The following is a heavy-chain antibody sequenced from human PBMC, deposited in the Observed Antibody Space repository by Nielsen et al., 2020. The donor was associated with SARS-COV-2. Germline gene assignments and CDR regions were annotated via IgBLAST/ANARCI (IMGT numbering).Heavy chain of an antibody. J-gene: IGHJ5*02. V-gene: IGHV4-34*01. Sequence: SETLSLTCAVYGGSFSGYYWSWIRQPPGKGLEWIGEINHSGSTNYNPSLKSRVTMSADTSKNQFSLRLSSGTAADTAVYYCARAAVSTVGWFDPWGQGTLVTVSS. CDR2: INHSGST. D-gene: IGHD4-11*01. CDR1: GGSFSGYY. CDR3: ARAAVSTVGWFDP.